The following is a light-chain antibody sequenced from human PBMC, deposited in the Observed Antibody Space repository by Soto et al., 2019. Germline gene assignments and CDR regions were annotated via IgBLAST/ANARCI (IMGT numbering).Light chain of an antibody. Sequence: QSVLTQPASVSGSPGQSITISRTGTSSDVGGYNFVSWYQQHPGKAPKLLIYDVSDRPSGVSNRFSGSKSGNTASLTISGLQAEDEADSYCSSYTSSSTYVFGTGTKVTVL. CDR3: SSYTSSSTYV. J-gene: IGLJ1*01. CDR2: DVS. V-gene: IGLV2-14*01. CDR1: SSDVGGYNF.